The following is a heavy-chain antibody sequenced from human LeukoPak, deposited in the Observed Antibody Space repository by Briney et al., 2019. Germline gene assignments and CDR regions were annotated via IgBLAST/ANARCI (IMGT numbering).Heavy chain of an antibody. CDR1: GFIFSAYG. CDR3: AKPVIPSSYQETYYMDV. J-gene: IGHJ6*03. D-gene: IGHD2-21*01. V-gene: IGHV3-30*02. Sequence: GESLKISCAASGFIFSAYGMHWVRQAPGEGLEWVAYIRHDESRTFYADSVKGRFTISRDDSKNTLYLQMHILRAEDTALYYCAKPVIPSSYQETYYMDVWGKGTTVTVS. CDR2: IRHDESRT.